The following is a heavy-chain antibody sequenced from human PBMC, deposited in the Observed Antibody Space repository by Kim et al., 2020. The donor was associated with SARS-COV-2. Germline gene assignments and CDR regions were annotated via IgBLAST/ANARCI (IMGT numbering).Heavy chain of an antibody. J-gene: IGHJ4*02. CDR3: ARARVISTSLRGLTLVREIVITRPSYFDL. CDR1: GFTFRSYW. CDR2: IKPDGSER. D-gene: IGHD3-10*01. V-gene: IGHV3-7*04. Sequence: GGSLRLSCAAYGFTFRSYWLTWVRQAPGKGLEWVATIKPDGSERYYVNSVEGRFTISRENSKNSLFLQMNSLRAEDTAIYYCARARVISTSLRGLTLVREIVITRPSYFDLWGQGSLVTVSS.